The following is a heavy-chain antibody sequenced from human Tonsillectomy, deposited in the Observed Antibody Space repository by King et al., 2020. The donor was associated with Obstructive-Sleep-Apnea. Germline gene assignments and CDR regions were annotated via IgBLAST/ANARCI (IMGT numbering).Heavy chain of an antibody. D-gene: IGHD3-22*01. Sequence: QLQESGPGLVKPSETLSLTCTVSGGSISSFYWSWIRQSPGKGLEWIGYIDYSGTTNYNPSLNSRVTISLDTSKNQFSLNLSAVTAADTALYYCAGTYYYDTSGDRKYYYGMDVWGQGTTVTVSS. CDR1: GGSISSFY. CDR3: AGTYYYDTSGDRKYYYGMDV. CDR2: IDYSGTT. V-gene: IGHV4-59*08. J-gene: IGHJ6*02.